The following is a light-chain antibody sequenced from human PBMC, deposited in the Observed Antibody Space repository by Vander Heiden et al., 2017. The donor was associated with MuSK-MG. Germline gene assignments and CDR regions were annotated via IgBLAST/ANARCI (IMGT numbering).Light chain of an antibody. CDR2: DAS. J-gene: IGKJ3*01. Sequence: DIQMTQSPSSLSASAGDRVTITCQASQDISNYLNWYQQKPGKAPKLLIYDASNLETGVPSRFSGSGSETDFTFTISSLQPEDIATYYCQQYDNLPVTFGPGTKVDIK. CDR1: QDISNY. CDR3: QQYDNLPVT. V-gene: IGKV1-33*01.